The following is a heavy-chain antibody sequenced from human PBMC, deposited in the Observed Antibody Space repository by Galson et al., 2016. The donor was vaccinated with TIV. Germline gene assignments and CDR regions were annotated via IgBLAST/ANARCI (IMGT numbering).Heavy chain of an antibody. CDR1: GDTFSSFV. CDR3: AKDRNTAMDTYHQYYGMDV. V-gene: IGHV1-69*13. Sequence: SVKVSCKASGDTFSSFVISWVRQAPGQGLEWMGGIIPLFGEAHYAQKFQGRVTISADESTSTAYMELSGLRSGDTAVYYCAKDRNTAMDTYHQYYGMDVWGQGTTVTVSS. J-gene: IGHJ6*02. CDR2: IIPLFGEA. D-gene: IGHD5-18*01.